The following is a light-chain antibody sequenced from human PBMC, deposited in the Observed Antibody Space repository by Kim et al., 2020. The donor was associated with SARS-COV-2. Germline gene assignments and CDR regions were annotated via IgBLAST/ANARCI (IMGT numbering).Light chain of an antibody. Sequence: STGEGATRSCRTSQSVSSSRLAWYQQKPGQAPRLLIDAASSRATGIPERFSGSGSGTEFTLTISRQEPEDFAVYYCQHYGNSLYTFGQGTKLE. J-gene: IGKJ2*01. CDR2: AAS. V-gene: IGKV3-20*01. CDR1: QSVSSSR. CDR3: QHYGNSLYT.